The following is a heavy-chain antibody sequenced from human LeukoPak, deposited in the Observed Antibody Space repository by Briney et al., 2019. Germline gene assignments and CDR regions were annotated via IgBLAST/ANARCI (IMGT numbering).Heavy chain of an antibody. D-gene: IGHD2-15*01. J-gene: IGHJ4*02. Sequence: ASVKVSCKASGYTFTGYYMHWVRQAPGQGLEWMGWINPSGGSTSYAQKFQGRVTMTRDTSTSTVYMELSSLRSEDTAVYYCASGYCSGGSCAYSGYDYWGQGTLVTVSS. CDR1: GYTFTGYY. V-gene: IGHV1-46*01. CDR3: ASGYCSGGSCAYSGYDY. CDR2: INPSGGST.